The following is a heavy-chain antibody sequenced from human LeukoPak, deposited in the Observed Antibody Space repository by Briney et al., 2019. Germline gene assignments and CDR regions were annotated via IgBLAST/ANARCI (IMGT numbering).Heavy chain of an antibody. CDR1: GGSISSTKW. CDR3: ASGYFTSDS. V-gene: IGHV4-4*02. D-gene: IGHD1-1*01. Sequence: SETLSLTCAVSGGSISSTKWWSWVRQSPEKGLEWIGEVYHSGSTNYNPSLESRVTMSVDKAKNQFALKMTSLTAADTAVYYCASGYFTSDSWGQGTLVTVSS. CDR2: VYHSGST. J-gene: IGHJ4*02.